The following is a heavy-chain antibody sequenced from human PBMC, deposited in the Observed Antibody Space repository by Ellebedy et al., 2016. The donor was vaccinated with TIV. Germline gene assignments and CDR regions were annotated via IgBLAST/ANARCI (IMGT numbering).Heavy chain of an antibody. CDR1: GFTFSSYW. D-gene: IGHD2-2*01. J-gene: IGHJ4*02. Sequence: PGGSLRLSCAASGFTFSSYWMHWVRQAPGKGLVWVSRINGDGGTTSYADSVKGRITISRDNAKNTLFLQMNSLRAEDTAVYYCARARTSASDLVESYPHYWGQGTLVTVSS. CDR2: INGDGGTT. CDR3: ARARTSASDLVESYPHY. V-gene: IGHV3-74*01.